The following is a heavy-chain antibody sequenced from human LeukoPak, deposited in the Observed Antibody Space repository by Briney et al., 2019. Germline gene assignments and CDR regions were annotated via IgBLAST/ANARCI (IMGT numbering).Heavy chain of an antibody. Sequence: GGSLRLACAASGFTFSSYSMNWVRQPPGKGLEWVSSISSSSSHIDYADSVKGRFTISRDNAKNSLYLQMNSLGAEDTAVYYCAREMATIDDYWGRGTLVTVSS. CDR1: GFTFSSYS. CDR2: ISSSSSHI. V-gene: IGHV3-21*01. CDR3: AREMATIDDY. D-gene: IGHD5-24*01. J-gene: IGHJ4*02.